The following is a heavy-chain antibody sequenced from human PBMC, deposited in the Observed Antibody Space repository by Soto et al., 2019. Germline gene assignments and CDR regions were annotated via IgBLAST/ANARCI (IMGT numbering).Heavy chain of an antibody. CDR1: GGTFSSYA. Sequence: ASVKVSCKASGGTFSSYAISWVRQAPGQGLEWMGGIIPIFGTANYAQKFQGRVTITADESTSTAYMELSSLRSEDTAVYYCASGRYLGSSIAARNAFDIWGQGTMVTVSS. J-gene: IGHJ3*02. V-gene: IGHV1-69*13. CDR2: IIPIFGTA. D-gene: IGHD6-6*01. CDR3: ASGRYLGSSIAARNAFDI.